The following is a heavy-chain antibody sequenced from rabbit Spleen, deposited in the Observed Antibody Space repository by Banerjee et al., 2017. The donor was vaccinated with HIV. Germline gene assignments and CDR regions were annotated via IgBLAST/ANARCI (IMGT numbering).Heavy chain of an antibody. J-gene: IGHJ4*01. Sequence: QSLEESGGGLVKPGASLTLTCTASGFSFSSGYDMSWVRQAPGKGLEWIASVAGSNGKTYYASWAKGRFTVSKTSSTTVTLQMTSLTAADTATYFCARFGAGASDGNLWGPGTLVTVS. CDR1: GFSFSSGYD. V-gene: IGHV1S40*01. CDR3: ARFGAGASDGNL. CDR2: SVAGSNGKT. D-gene: IGHD4-2*01.